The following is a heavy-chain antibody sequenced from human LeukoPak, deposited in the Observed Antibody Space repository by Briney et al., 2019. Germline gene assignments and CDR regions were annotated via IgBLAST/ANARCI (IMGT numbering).Heavy chain of an antibody. CDR2: INHSGST. V-gene: IGHV4-34*01. D-gene: IGHD4-17*01. CDR3: ARRRRAVHINWFAP. J-gene: IGHJ5*02. Sequence: SETLSLTCAVYGGSFSGYYWSWIRQPPGKGLEWIGEINHSGSTNYNPSLKSRVTISVDTSKNQFSLKLSSATAADTAVYYCARRRRAVHINWFAPWGQGTLVTVSS. CDR1: GGSFSGYY.